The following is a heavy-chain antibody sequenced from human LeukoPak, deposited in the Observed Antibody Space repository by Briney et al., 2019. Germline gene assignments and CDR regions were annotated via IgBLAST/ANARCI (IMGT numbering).Heavy chain of an antibody. CDR3: ARSGGDDYGDYGVDY. CDR1: GYTFTGYY. D-gene: IGHD4-17*01. V-gene: IGHV1-2*02. CDR2: INPNSGGT. J-gene: IGHJ4*02. Sequence: ASVKVSCKASGYTFTGYYMHWVRQAPGQGLEWMGWINPNSGGTNYAQKFQGRVTMTRDTSISTAYMELSRLRSDDTAVYYCARSGGDDYGDYGVDYWGQGTLVTVSS.